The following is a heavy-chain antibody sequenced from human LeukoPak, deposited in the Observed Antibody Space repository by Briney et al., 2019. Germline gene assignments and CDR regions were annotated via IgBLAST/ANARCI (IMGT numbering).Heavy chain of an antibody. CDR3: ARADPYCGGDCYWGFFDY. D-gene: IGHD2-21*02. V-gene: IGHV5-51*01. CDR2: IYPGDSDT. J-gene: IGHJ4*02. CDR1: GYSFTSYW. Sequence: GESLKISCKGSGYSFTSYWIGWVRQMPGKGLEWMGIIYPGDSDTRYSPSFQGQVTISADKSISTAYLQWSSLKASDTAMYYCARADPYCGGDCYWGFFDYWGQGTLVTVSS.